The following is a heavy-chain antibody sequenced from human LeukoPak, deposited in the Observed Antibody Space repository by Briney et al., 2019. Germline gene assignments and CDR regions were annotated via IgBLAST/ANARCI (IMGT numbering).Heavy chain of an antibody. CDR1: GYTFTSYG. V-gene: IGHV1-18*01. D-gene: IGHD3-10*01. CDR2: ISVYNGNT. Sequence: ASVKVSCKPSGYTFTSYGISWVRQAPGQGLEWMGWISVYNGNTNYAQKLQGRVTMTTDTSTSTAYMELRSLRSDDTAVYYCAGSRPYYSSPLFDYWGQGTLVTVSS. CDR3: AGSRPYYSSPLFDY. J-gene: IGHJ4*02.